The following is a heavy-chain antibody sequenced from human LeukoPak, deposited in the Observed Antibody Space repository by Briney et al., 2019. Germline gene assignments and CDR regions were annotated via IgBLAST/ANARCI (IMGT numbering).Heavy chain of an antibody. D-gene: IGHD2-21*01. CDR1: GGSINNYY. Sequence: SETLSLTCTVSGGSINNYYWSWIRQPAGKALEWIGHIYTTGSTNYNPSPKSRVTMSVDTSKSQFSLKLSSVTAADTAVYYCARCILRGVDAFDLWGQGTMVTVSS. V-gene: IGHV4-4*07. CDR2: IYTTGST. J-gene: IGHJ3*01. CDR3: ARCILRGVDAFDL.